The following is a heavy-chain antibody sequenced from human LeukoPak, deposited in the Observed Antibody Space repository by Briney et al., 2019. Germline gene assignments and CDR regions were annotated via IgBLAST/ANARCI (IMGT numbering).Heavy chain of an antibody. Sequence: ASVKVSCKASGGTFSSYAISWVRQAPGQGLEWMGRIIPIFGIANYAQKFQGRVTITADKSTSTAYMELSSLRSEDRAVYYCATGSDNYYDSSGYYPRVDYWGQGTLVTVSS. V-gene: IGHV1-69*04. CDR1: GGTFSSYA. CDR2: IIPIFGIA. CDR3: ATGSDNYYDSSGYYPRVDY. J-gene: IGHJ4*02. D-gene: IGHD3-22*01.